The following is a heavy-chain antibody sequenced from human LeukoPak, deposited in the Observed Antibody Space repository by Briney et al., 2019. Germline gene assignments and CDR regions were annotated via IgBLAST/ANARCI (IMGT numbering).Heavy chain of an antibody. CDR3: ARATASGSGRAYDH. V-gene: IGHV4-34*01. CDR2: IHHSGGT. CDR1: GVSMIGHY. Sequence: KASETLSLTCAVYGVSMIGHYWTWIRQPPGKRLEWIGEIHHSGGTNSNPSLKNRLTMSIDMSKNQFSLKLKSVTAADTAVYYCARATASGSGRAYDHWAQGNLVPVSS. J-gene: IGHJ4*02. D-gene: IGHD3-10*01.